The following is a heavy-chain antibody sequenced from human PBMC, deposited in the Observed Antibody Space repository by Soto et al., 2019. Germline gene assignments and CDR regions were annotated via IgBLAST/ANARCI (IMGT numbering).Heavy chain of an antibody. D-gene: IGHD3-9*01. CDR3: ARTFDTITYYFDY. CDR1: EFSFSSYD. Sequence: QVHLVESGGGVGQPGGSLRLSCAASEFSFSSYDMHWIRQAPGKGLEWVAVISFDGNIIHYADSVKGRFIISRDNSKNTLYLQMHSLSGEDTAVYYCARTFDTITYYFDYWGQGTLVTVSS. J-gene: IGHJ4*02. V-gene: IGHV3-30-3*01. CDR2: ISFDGNII.